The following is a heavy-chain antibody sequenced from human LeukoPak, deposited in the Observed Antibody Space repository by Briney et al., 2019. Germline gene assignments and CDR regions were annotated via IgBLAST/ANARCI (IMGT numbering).Heavy chain of an antibody. CDR3: ARDRYYYGSGSYDNIFDY. J-gene: IGHJ4*02. CDR1: GITVSTNY. CDR2: IYSGGGT. V-gene: IGHV3-66*01. D-gene: IGHD3-10*01. Sequence: PGGSLRLSCAASGITVSTNYMSWVRQAPGKGLEWVSIIYSGGGTYYADSVKGRFTISRENSKNTLWLQMNSLRAEDTAVYYCARDRYYYGSGSYDNIFDYWGQGTLVTVSS.